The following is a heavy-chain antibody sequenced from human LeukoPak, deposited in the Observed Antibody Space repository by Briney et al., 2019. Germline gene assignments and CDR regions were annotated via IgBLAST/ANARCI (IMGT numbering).Heavy chain of an antibody. D-gene: IGHD6-19*01. CDR2: IRYAGTNK. CDR1: GFIFSSYG. V-gene: IGHV3-30*02. CDR3: AKEKSSGWHDAFDI. J-gene: IGHJ3*02. Sequence: GGSLRLSCAASGFIFSSYGMHWVRQAPGKGLEWVAFIRYAGTNKYYADSVKGRFTISRDDSKNTLYLQMSSLRAEDTAVYYCAKEKSSGWHDAFDIGGQGTTVTVSS.